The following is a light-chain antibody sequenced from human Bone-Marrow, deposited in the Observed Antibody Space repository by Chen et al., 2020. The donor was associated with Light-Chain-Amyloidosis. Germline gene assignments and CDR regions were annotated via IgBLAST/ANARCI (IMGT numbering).Light chain of an antibody. Sequence: HSVLTQPPSVSAAPGQNVTISCSGSKSNIGFNHVSWYQQLPGTSPNLLIYENNQRPAEIPDRFSGSKSGTSATLGVAGLQTGDEADYYCATWDSSLTVWMFGGGTKLTVL. J-gene: IGLJ3*02. CDR1: KSNIGFNH. CDR2: ENN. CDR3: ATWDSSLTVWM. V-gene: IGLV1-51*02.